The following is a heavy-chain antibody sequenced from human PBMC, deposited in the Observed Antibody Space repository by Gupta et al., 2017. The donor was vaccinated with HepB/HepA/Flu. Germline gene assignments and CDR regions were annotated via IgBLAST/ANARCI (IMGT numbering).Heavy chain of an antibody. CDR3: ARGGSDIVLVPGYYCYYMDV. V-gene: IGHV3-7*01. J-gene: IGHJ6*03. D-gene: IGHD2-2*01. Sequence: EVQLVESGGGLVQPGGSLRLSCAASGFTFSSYWMSWVRQAPGKGLEWVANIKQDGSEKYYVDSVKGRFTISRDNAKNSLYLQMISLRAEDTAVYYCARGGSDIVLVPGYYCYYMDVWGKGTTVTVSS. CDR1: GFTFSSYW. CDR2: IKQDGSEK.